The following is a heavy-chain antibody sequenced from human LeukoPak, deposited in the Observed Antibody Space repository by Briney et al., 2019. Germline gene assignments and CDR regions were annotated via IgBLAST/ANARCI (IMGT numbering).Heavy chain of an antibody. J-gene: IGHJ4*02. Sequence: SETLSLTCAVSGYSISSGYYWGWIRQPPGKGLEWIGSIYRSGSTYYNPSLKSRVTISLDTPKNQFSLKLSSVTAADTAVYYCGNQYSSSSGYWGQGTLVTVSS. V-gene: IGHV4-38-2*01. CDR1: GYSISSGYY. CDR3: GNQYSSSSGY. CDR2: IYRSGST. D-gene: IGHD6-6*01.